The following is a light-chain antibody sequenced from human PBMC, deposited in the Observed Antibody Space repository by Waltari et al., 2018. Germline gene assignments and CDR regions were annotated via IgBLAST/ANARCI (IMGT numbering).Light chain of an antibody. Sequence: SSELTQDPAVSVAMGQTVTITCPGNSLRSYYASWYQQRPGQAPILVIYDQNTCPSGVPDRFSGSRSDNTASLTITGAQAEDEASYYCHSRDGSGSGGSFGGGTKLTVL. V-gene: IGLV3-19*01. CDR3: HSRDGSGSGGS. CDR1: SLRSYY. J-gene: IGLJ2*01. CDR2: DQN.